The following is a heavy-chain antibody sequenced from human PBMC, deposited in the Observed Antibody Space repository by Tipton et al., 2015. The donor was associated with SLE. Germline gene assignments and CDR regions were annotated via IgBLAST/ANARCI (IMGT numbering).Heavy chain of an antibody. CDR3: ARLQFFGSFGALGY. V-gene: IGHV4-34*01. Sequence: TLSLTCAVYGGSFSGSYWGWVPQPPGTGMEWIGEINQIRSTNYNPSLENRVTISVDTSKNQFPLRLSSVTATDTAVYYCARLQFFGSFGALGYWGPGTLL. J-gene: IGHJ1*01. CDR1: GGSFSGSY. D-gene: IGHD3-16*01. CDR2: INQIRST.